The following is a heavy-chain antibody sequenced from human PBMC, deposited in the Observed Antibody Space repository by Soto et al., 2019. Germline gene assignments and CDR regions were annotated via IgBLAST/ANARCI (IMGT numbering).Heavy chain of an antibody. J-gene: IGHJ4*02. CDR1: GYTFTSYD. CDR3: ARQKVDAIDY. Sequence: QVQLVQSGAEVKKPGASVKVSCKASGYTFTSYDINWVRQATGQGLEWMGWMNPNSGNTGYAQKFQGRVTMTRKTSISTDYCERGSLRSKVTAVYYCARQKVDAIDYCGQGALVTVSS. CDR2: MNPNSGNT. V-gene: IGHV1-8*01. D-gene: IGHD2-8*01.